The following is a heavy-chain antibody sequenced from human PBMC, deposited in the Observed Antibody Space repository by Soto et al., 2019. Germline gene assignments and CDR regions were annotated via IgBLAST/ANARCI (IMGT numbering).Heavy chain of an antibody. CDR2: INPNSGGT. J-gene: IGHJ6*02. D-gene: IGHD6-19*01. CDR1: GYTFTGYY. CDR3: ARDPGYSSGWFRDYGMDV. V-gene: IGHV1-2*04. Sequence: ASVKVSCKASGYTFTGYYMHWVRQAPGQGLEWMGWINPNSGGTNYAQKFQGWVTMTRDTSISTAYMELSRLRSDDTAVYYCARDPGYSSGWFRDYGMDVWGQGTTVTAP.